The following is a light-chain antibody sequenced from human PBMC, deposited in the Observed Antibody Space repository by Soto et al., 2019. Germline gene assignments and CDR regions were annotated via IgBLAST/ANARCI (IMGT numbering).Light chain of an antibody. Sequence: DIQMTQSPLSLSASVGDRATITCRASQSINTNLNWYQQKPGKAPKLLIYGASALETGVPSRFRGSGSGTDFTLTISTLQPEDFAIYYCQQSFRTPFTFGQGTKLEF. CDR1: QSINTN. J-gene: IGKJ2*01. V-gene: IGKV1-39*01. CDR3: QQSFRTPFT. CDR2: GAS.